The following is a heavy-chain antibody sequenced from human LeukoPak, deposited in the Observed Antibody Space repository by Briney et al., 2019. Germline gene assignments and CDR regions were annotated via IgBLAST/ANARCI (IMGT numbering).Heavy chain of an antibody. Sequence: SETLSLTCSVSSGSMSSVYWGWIRQPPGKGLEWIGSISYNGITAYKPSLESRVTISLDTSKNQFSLTLTSVTAADTAVYYCARDRTGWASDFWGQGTLVTVSS. V-gene: IGHV4-39*07. CDR1: SGSMSSVY. CDR3: ARDRTGWASDF. D-gene: IGHD1-14*01. CDR2: ISYNGIT. J-gene: IGHJ4*02.